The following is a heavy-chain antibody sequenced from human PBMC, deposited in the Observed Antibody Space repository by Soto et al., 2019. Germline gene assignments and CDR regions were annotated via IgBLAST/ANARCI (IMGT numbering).Heavy chain of an antibody. Sequence: QVQLVESGGGVVQPGRSLRLSCAASGFTFSSYAMHWVRQAPGKGLEWVAVISYDGSNKYYADSVKGRFTISRDNSKNTLYLQMNSLRADDTAVYYCASTLEVWGQGTTVTVSS. CDR2: ISYDGSNK. V-gene: IGHV3-30-3*01. CDR1: GFTFSSYA. CDR3: ASTLEV. J-gene: IGHJ6*02.